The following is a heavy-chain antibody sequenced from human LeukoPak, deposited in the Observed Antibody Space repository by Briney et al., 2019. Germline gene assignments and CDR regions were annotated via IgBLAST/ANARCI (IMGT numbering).Heavy chain of an antibody. CDR2: IYYSGST. D-gene: IGHD2-2*01. CDR3: ARSPSPQRLWTLLGYFDY. CDR1: GGSISSYY. Sequence: SETLSLTCTVSGGSISSYYWSRIRQPPGKGLEWIGYIYYSGSTNYNPSLKSRVTISVDTSKNQFSLKLSSVTAADTAVYYCARSPSPQRLWTLLGYFDYWGQGTLVTVSS. J-gene: IGHJ4*02. V-gene: IGHV4-59*01.